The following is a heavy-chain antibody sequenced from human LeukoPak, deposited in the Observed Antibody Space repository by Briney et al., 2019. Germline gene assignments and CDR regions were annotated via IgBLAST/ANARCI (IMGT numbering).Heavy chain of an antibody. Sequence: GGSLRLSCAASGFTFSSYSMNWVRQAPGKGLEWVSSISSSSSYIYYADSVKGRFTISRDNAKNSLYLQMNSLRAEDTAVYYCARDIGSGWQYYFDYWGQGTLVTVSS. CDR1: GFTFSSYS. CDR2: ISSSSSYI. D-gene: IGHD6-19*01. J-gene: IGHJ4*02. V-gene: IGHV3-21*01. CDR3: ARDIGSGWQYYFDY.